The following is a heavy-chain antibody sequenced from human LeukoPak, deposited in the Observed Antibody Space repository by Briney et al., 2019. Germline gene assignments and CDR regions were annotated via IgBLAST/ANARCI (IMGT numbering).Heavy chain of an antibody. D-gene: IGHD3-16*01. V-gene: IGHV1-24*01. CDR3: AILISADGGYYSDY. J-gene: IGHJ4*02. CDR1: GYTLTELS. Sequence: ASVKVSCKVSGYTLTELSMHWVRQAPGKGLEWMGGFDPEDGETIYAQKFQGRVTMTEDTSTDTAYMELSSLRSEDTAVYYCAILISADGGYYSDYWGQGTLVTVSS. CDR2: FDPEDGET.